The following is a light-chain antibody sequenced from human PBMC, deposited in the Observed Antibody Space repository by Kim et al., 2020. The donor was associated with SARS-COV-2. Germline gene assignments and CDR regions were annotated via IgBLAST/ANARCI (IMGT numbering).Light chain of an antibody. CDR3: QSADSSGTYYV. CDR1: ALPKQY. J-gene: IGLJ1*01. CDR2: TDS. V-gene: IGLV3-25*03. Sequence: PDTTARITCSGEALPKQYAYWYQQKPGQAPVLVIYTDSERPSGIPERFSGSSSGTTVTLTISGVQAEDEADYYCQSADSSGTYYVFGTGTKVTVL.